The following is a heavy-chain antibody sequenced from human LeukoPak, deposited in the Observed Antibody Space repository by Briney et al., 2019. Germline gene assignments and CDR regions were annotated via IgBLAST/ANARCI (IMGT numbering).Heavy chain of an antibody. D-gene: IGHD3-22*01. V-gene: IGHV4-34*01. CDR2: INHSGST. CDR1: GGSFSGYY. CDR3: ARRDSSGYYDY. Sequence: SETLSLTCAVYGGSFSGYYWSWIRQPPGKGLEWIGEINHSGSTNYNPSLKSRVTISVDTSKNQFSLKLSSVTAADTAVYYCARRDSSGYYDYWGQGTLVTVSS. J-gene: IGHJ4*02.